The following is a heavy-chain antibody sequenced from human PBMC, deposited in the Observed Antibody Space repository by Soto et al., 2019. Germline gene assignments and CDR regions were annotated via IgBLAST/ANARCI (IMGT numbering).Heavy chain of an antibody. V-gene: IGHV4-61*03. D-gene: IGHD3-10*01. J-gene: IGHJ6*02. Sequence: WTWIRQPPGKGLEWIGYIHYSGGTNYNPSLKSRVTISVDTSNNHFSLKLSSVTAADTAVYYCARVVQKDGGLLSNYYYGLDVWGQGTTVTVSS. CDR2: IHYSGGT. CDR3: ARVVQKDGGLLSNYYYGLDV.